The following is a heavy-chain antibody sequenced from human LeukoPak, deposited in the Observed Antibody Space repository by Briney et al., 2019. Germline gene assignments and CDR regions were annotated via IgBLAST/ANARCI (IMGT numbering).Heavy chain of an antibody. V-gene: IGHV4-34*01. J-gene: IGHJ4*01. CDR2: INHSGST. CDR1: GGSFSGYY. CDR3: ARGSDKAAGFD. Sequence: SETLSLTCAVYGGSFSGYYWSWIRQPPGKGLEWIGEINHSGSTNYNPSLKSRVSISVDSSKNQFSLKVSSVTAADTAVYYCARGSDKAAGFDWGHGTLVTGSS. D-gene: IGHD6-13*01.